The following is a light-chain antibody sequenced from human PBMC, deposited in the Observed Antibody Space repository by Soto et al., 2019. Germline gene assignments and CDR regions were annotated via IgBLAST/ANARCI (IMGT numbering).Light chain of an antibody. V-gene: IGKV1-39*01. CDR1: QSISSY. CDR3: QHSYSSLT. Sequence: DIQMTQSPSSLSASVGDRVTLTCRASQSISSYLNWYQQKPGKAPELLIHAASTLQSGVPSRFSGGGSGTDFTLTISSLQPEDFATYYCQHSYSSLTFGQGTRLEIK. J-gene: IGKJ5*01. CDR2: AAS.